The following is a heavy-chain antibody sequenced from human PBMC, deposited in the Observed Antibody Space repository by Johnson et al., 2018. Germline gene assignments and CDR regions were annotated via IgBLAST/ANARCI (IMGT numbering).Heavy chain of an antibody. Sequence: VQLQESGGGLVQPGGSLRLSCAASGFTFSNYDMHWVRQVPGKGLEWVSGIGSRGDTSYAVSVKGRFSISRENVKSSLYLQMNNLRVGDTVVYYCVRVFPPYYVSSGHYNFYGMDVWGQGTTVTVSS. CDR3: VRVFPPYYVSSGHYNFYGMDV. J-gene: IGHJ6*02. CDR2: IGSRGDT. CDR1: GFTFSNYD. D-gene: IGHD3-22*01. V-gene: IGHV3-13*01.